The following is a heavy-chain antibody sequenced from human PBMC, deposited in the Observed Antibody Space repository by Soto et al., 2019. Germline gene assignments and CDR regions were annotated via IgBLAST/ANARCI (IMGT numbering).Heavy chain of an antibody. Sequence: PGESLKIFCKGSGYSFTSYWIGWVRQMPGKGLEWMGIIYPGDSDTRYSPSFQGQVTISADKSISTAYLQWSSLKASDTAMYYCARLSNQRIYYYYYYGMDVWGQGTTVTVSS. CDR3: ARLSNQRIYYYYYYGMDV. CDR1: GYSFTSYW. CDR2: IYPGDSDT. J-gene: IGHJ6*02. V-gene: IGHV5-51*01. D-gene: IGHD4-4*01.